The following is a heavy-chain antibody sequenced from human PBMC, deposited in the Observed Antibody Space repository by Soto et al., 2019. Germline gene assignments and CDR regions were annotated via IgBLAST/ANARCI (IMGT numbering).Heavy chain of an antibody. CDR1: GVTLTDVW. CDR3: SHGYYQYFNS. J-gene: IGHJ4*02. Sequence: PGGSLRLSCAVSGVTLTDVWMNWVRQAPGKGPEWVGRIKSNTAGGTTDFAAPVEGRFTISRDDSQNTLYLQMDSLKTEDTAVYYCSHGYYQYFNSWGPGTLVTVS. V-gene: IGHV3-15*07. CDR2: IKSNTAGGTT. D-gene: IGHD5-18*01.